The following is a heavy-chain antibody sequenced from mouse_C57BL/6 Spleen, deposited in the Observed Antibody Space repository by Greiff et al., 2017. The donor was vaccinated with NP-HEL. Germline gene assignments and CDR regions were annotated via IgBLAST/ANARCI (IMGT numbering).Heavy chain of an antibody. CDR3: ESEGPLRAMDY. CDR1: GYTFTSYW. D-gene: IGHD2-12*01. Sequence: VQLQQPGAELVRPGSSVKLSCKASGYTFTSYWMDWVKQRPGQGLEWIGNIYPSDSETHYNQKFKDKATLTVDKSSSTAYMQLSSLTSEDSAVYYCESEGPLRAMDYWGQGTSVTVSS. J-gene: IGHJ4*01. V-gene: IGHV1-61*01. CDR2: IYPSDSET.